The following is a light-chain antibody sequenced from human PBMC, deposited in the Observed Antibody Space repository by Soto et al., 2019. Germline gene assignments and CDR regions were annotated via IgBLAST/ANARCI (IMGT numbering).Light chain of an antibody. CDR2: GNN. J-gene: IGLJ2*01. CDR1: NSNIGAPYD. V-gene: IGLV1-40*01. CDR3: QSYDGSLTGVV. Sequence: QSVLTQPPSVSGAPGQRVTISCTGSNSNIGAPYDVHWYQQVPGTAPKLLIYGNNNRPSGVPDRFSGSKSGTSASLAITGLQAEDEADYYCQSYDGSLTGVVFGGGTKVTVL.